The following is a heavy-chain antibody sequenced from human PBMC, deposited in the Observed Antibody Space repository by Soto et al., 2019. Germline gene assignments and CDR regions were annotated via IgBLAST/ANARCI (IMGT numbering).Heavy chain of an antibody. V-gene: IGHV3-13*01. CDR1: GFTFSSYD. D-gene: IGHD4-17*01. CDR2: IGTAGDT. CDR3: AMRFYGDYAWDAFDI. Sequence: GGSLRLSCAASGFTFSSYDMHWVRQATGKGLEWVSAIGTAGDTYYPGSVKGRFTISRENAKNSLYLQMNSLRAGDTAVYYCAMRFYGDYAWDAFDIWGQGTMVTVSS. J-gene: IGHJ3*02.